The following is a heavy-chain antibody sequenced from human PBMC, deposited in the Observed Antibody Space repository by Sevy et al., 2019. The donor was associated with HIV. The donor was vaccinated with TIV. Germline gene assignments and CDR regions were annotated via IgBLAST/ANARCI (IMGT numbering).Heavy chain of an antibody. CDR1: GVSLTGYY. CDR2: VSHSGRT. CDR3: ARAWGDPSYFDP. D-gene: IGHD2-21*02. J-gene: IGHJ5*02. V-gene: IGHV4-34*01. Sequence: SETLSLTCAVHGVSLTGYYWNWIRQSPGKGLEWIGEVSHSGRTKYNPSLESRVTIELDTSKNQFSLTLDSLTVADTAVYYCARAWGDPSYFDPWGQETLVTVSS.